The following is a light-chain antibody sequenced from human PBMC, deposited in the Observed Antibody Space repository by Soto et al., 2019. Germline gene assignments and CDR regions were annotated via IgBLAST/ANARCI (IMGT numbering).Light chain of an antibody. V-gene: IGKV1-5*03. CDR3: PQYNSYSWT. J-gene: IGKJ1*01. CDR2: KAS. CDR1: ETISTW. Sequence: DILVNKSPATLSAYIGDRVTLTCRATETISTWLAWYQQKPGKAPKLLIYKASNLESGVPSRFSGSGSGTEFTLTISSLQPDDFATYYCPQYNSYSWTFGQGTKVDIK.